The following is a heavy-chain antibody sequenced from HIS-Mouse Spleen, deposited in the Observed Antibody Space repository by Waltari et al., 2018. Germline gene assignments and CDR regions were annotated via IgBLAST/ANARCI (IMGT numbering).Heavy chain of an antibody. CDR3: AREIPYSSSWYDWYFDL. J-gene: IGHJ2*01. CDR1: GGSISSSSYY. Sequence: QLQLQESGPGLVKPSETLSLTCTVSGGSISSSSYYWGWIRQPPGKGLEWIGSIYSSGVTYANPCLKSRVTISVATSKNPFSLKLGSVTAADTAVYYCAREIPYSSSWYDWYFDLWGRGTLVTVSS. CDR2: IYSSGVT. D-gene: IGHD6-13*01. V-gene: IGHV4-39*07.